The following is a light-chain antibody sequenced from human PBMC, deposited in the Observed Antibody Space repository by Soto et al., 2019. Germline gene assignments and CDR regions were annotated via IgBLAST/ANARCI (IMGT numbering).Light chain of an antibody. CDR2: AAS. V-gene: IGKV1-39*01. Sequence: DIQMTQSPSSLSASVGDRVTITCRANQSISTYLNWFQQKPGKAPNLLIYAASSSQSAVPSRFSGSGSGTDFTLTISSLQPEDFATYYCQQSYSTPRTFGQGTKLEIK. CDR3: QQSYSTPRT. J-gene: IGKJ2*01. CDR1: QSISTY.